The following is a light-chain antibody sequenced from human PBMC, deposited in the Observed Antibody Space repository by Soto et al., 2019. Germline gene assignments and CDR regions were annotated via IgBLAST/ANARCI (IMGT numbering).Light chain of an antibody. Sequence: QSVLTQPASVSGSPGQSITTSCTGTSSDVGAYKHVSWYQHHPGKAPKLIIYDVSHWSSGASHRFSGSKSGNTASLTISGLQAEDEADYYCTSYTSSSRYIFGTGTKVTVL. J-gene: IGLJ1*01. CDR3: TSYTSSSRYI. V-gene: IGLV2-14*03. CDR1: SSDVGAYKH. CDR2: DVS.